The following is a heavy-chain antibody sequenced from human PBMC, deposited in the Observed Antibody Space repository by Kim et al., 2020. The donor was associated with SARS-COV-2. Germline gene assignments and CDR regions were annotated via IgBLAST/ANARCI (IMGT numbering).Heavy chain of an antibody. Sequence: GGSLRLSCAASGFTFSSYSMNWVRQAPGKGLEWVSYISSSSSTIYYADSVKGRFTISRDNAKNSLYLQMNSLRDEDTAVYYCARLRRYQLLYGAGYYGMDVWGQGTPVTVSS. J-gene: IGHJ6*02. CDR1: GFTFSSYS. CDR3: ARLRRYQLLYGAGYYGMDV. D-gene: IGHD2-2*02. V-gene: IGHV3-48*02. CDR2: ISSSSSTI.